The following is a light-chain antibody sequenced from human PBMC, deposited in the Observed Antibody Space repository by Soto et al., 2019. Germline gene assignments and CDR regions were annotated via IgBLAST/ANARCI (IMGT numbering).Light chain of an antibody. CDR1: SSDSGTYDY. CDR2: EVT. Sequence: QSALTQPASVSGSPGQSITISCTGTSSDSGTYDYVSWYQHHPGKAPKLMISEVTNRPSGVSDRFSGSKSGKTASLTISGLQAEDEADYYCSSYTTTTTPVVFGGGTKLTVL. V-gene: IGLV2-14*01. CDR3: SSYTTTTTPVV. J-gene: IGLJ2*01.